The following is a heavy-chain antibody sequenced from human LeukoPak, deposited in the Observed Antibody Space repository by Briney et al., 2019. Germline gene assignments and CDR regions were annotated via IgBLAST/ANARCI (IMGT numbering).Heavy chain of an antibody. V-gene: IGHV3-30*18. Sequence: GGSLRLSCEASGFSFSDYNMHWVRQAPGKGLEGMAVISYNGINEYYADSVKGRFTISRDNSKSTLLLQMNSLRAEDTAVYYCAKVRWDNSGWYYLDSWGQGTLVTVSS. J-gene: IGHJ4*02. D-gene: IGHD6-19*01. CDR1: GFSFSDYN. CDR3: AKVRWDNSGWYYLDS. CDR2: ISYNGINE.